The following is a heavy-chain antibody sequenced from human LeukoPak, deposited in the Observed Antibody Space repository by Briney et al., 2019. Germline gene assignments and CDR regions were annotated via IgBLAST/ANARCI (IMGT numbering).Heavy chain of an antibody. V-gene: IGHV4-39*01. J-gene: IGHJ4*02. D-gene: IGHD1-14*01. CDR2: IYYSGCA. Sequence: SETLSFTCSVSGGSISSSSYYWGWIRQPPGKRLEWIGSIYYSGCAYYNPSLKSLVTISVDTSTYQFLLKLSSVTAADKAGANRASLRTLVYWGQGTLVTVSS. CDR1: GGSISSSSYY. CDR3: ASLRTLVY.